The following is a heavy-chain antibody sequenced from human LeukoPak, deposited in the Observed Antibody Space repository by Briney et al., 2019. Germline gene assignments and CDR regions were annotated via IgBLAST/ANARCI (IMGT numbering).Heavy chain of an antibody. J-gene: IGHJ4*02. CDR3: ARRYGSGSYPFDY. V-gene: IGHV4-30-2*01. D-gene: IGHD3-10*01. Sequence: SETLSLTCAVSGGSISSVGYSWGWIRQPPGKGLEWIEYIYHSGSTYYTPPLKSRVPISVDSSKHQFSLKLSSVAAAHTAVYYCARRYGSGSYPFDYWGQGTLVTVSS. CDR2: IYHSGST. CDR1: GGSISSVGYS.